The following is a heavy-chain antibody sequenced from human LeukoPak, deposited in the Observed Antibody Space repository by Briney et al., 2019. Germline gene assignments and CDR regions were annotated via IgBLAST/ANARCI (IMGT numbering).Heavy chain of an antibody. V-gene: IGHV4-59*08. CDR1: GGSISSYH. Sequence: PSETLSLTCTVSGGSISSYHWSWIRQPPGKGLEWIGYIYYSGSTNYNPSLKSRVTISVDTSKNQFSLKLTSVTAADTAVYYCARHQKWELPGPPFDGGQGTLFTVSS. J-gene: IGHJ4*02. CDR2: IYYSGST. CDR3: ARHQKWELPGPPFD. D-gene: IGHD1-26*01.